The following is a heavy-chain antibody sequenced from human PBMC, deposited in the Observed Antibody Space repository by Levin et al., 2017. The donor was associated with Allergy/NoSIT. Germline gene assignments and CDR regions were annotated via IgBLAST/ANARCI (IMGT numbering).Heavy chain of an antibody. D-gene: IGHD6-19*01. CDR2: ISSDGSNK. CDR1: GFPFSKYA. V-gene: IGHV3-30*04. Sequence: LAGGSLRLSCAASGFPFSKYAMHWVRQAPGKGLEWVAVISSDGSNKYYAASVKGRFTISRGNSQNTLYLQMNSLRAEDTAVYCCARDQHSSGWNAADYWGQGTLVTVSS. CDR3: ARDQHSSGWNAADY. J-gene: IGHJ4*02.